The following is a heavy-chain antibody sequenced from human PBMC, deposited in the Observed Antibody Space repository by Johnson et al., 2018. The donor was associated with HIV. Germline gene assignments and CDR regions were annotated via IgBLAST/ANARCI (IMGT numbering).Heavy chain of an antibody. V-gene: IGHV3-15*01. Sequence: VQLVESGGGLVKPGGSLRLSCVASGITFSDAWMNWVRQTPGTGLEWVGRIKSKTDGGTTDYAAPVKGRFTIPRDDSKTTLYLQMNSLKTEDTAVYYCAKDRPPGLTGYYDAFDIWGQGTMVTVSS. CDR1: GITFSDAW. CDR2: IKSKTDGGTT. CDR3: AKDRPPGLTGYYDAFDI. J-gene: IGHJ3*02. D-gene: IGHD3-9*01.